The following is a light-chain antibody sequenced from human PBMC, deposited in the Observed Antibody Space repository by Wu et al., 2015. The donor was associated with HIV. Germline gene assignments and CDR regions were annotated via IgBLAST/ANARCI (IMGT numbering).Light chain of an antibody. V-gene: IGKV1-27*01. CDR2: AAS. J-gene: IGKJ1*01. CDR3: QKYNNAPRT. CDR1: RVISQL. Sequence: VGEQSHTRLDRANVRVISQLFSLVSAETRKVPKLLIYAASTLQSGVPSRFSGSGSGTDFTLTIGSLQPEDVATYYCQKYNNAPRTFGQGTKVEIK.